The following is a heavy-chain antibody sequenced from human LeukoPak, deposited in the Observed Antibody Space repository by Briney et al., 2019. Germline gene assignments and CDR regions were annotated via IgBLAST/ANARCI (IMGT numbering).Heavy chain of an antibody. V-gene: IGHV3-48*01. D-gene: IGHD1-1*01. CDR2: ISSNSSSI. CDR3: AKGSTRENWFDP. CDR1: GFTFSSYE. Sequence: GGSLRLSCAASGFTFSSYEMNWVRQAPGKGLELVSYISSNSSSIYYADSVKGRFTISRDNAKNSLDLQMNSLRAEDTAVYYCAKGSTRENWFDPWGQGTLVTVSS. J-gene: IGHJ5*02.